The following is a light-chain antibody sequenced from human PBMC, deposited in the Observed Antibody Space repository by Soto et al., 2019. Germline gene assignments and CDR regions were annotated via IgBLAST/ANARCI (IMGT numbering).Light chain of an antibody. J-gene: IGKJ1*01. V-gene: IGKV3-11*01. CDR2: DAS. Sequence: EIVLTQSPATLSLSPGERATLSCRASQSVSSYLAWYQQKPGQAPRLLIYDASNRATGIPARFSGSGSWTEVTLTISSLEPEDFGLYYWKQPGHWPPWVTFGQGTKVEIK. CDR3: KQPGHWPPWVT. CDR1: QSVSSY.